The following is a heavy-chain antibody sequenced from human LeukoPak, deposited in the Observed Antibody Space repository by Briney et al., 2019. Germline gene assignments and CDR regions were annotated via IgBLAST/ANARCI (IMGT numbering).Heavy chain of an antibody. CDR2: ISSSGSTI. CDR3: ARLGYCSGGSCYNFDY. CDR1: GFTFSSYE. Sequence: PGGSLSLSCAASGFTFSSYEMNWVRQAPGKGLEWVSYISSSGSTIYYADSVKGRFTISRDNAKNSLYLQMNSLRAEDTAVYYCARLGYCSGGSCYNFDYWGQGTLVTVSS. D-gene: IGHD2-15*01. V-gene: IGHV3-48*03. J-gene: IGHJ4*02.